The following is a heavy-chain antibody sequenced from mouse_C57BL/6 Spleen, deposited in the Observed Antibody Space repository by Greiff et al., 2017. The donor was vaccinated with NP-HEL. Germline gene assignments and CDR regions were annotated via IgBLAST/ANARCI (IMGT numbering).Heavy chain of an antibody. V-gene: IGHV2-2*01. J-gene: IGHJ4*01. Sequence: QVQLKESGPGLVQPSQSLSITCTVSGFSLTSYGVHWVRQSPGKGLEWLGVIWSGGSTDYNAAFISRLSISKDDSKSQVFFKMNSLQADDTAIYYCARKDGYSNYEEGAMDYWGQGTSVTVSS. D-gene: IGHD2-5*01. CDR3: ARKDGYSNYEEGAMDY. CDR2: IWSGGST. CDR1: GFSLTSYG.